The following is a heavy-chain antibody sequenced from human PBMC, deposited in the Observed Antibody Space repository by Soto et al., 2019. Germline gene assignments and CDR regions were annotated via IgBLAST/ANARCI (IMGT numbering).Heavy chain of an antibody. Sequence: SETLSLTCTVSGGSISSSSYYWGWIRQPPGKGLEWIGRIYYSGSTYYNPSLKSRVTISVDTSKNQFSLKLSSVTAADTAVYYCARESRSSRYDSSGYSQFWFFDLWGRGTLVT. V-gene: IGHV4-39*02. J-gene: IGHJ2*01. CDR1: GGSISSSSYY. CDR3: ARESRSSRYDSSGYSQFWFFDL. CDR2: IYYSGST. D-gene: IGHD3-22*01.